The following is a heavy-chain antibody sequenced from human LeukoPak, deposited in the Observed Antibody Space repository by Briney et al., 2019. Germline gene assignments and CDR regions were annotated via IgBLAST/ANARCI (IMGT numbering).Heavy chain of an antibody. Sequence: SETLFLTCAVYGGSFSGYYWSWIRQPPGKGLEWIGEISHSGSTTYNPSLKSRVTISVDTSKNQFSLKLSSVTAADTAVYYCARGSGQLGLDYWGQGTLVTVSS. J-gene: IGHJ4*02. CDR3: ARGSGQLGLDY. CDR2: ISHSGST. CDR1: GGSFSGYY. D-gene: IGHD6-6*01. V-gene: IGHV4-34*01.